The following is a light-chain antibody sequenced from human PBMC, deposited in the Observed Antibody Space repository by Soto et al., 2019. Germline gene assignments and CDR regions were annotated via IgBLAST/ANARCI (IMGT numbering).Light chain of an antibody. Sequence: DIQMTQSPSSLSASVGDRVTITCRASQSISSYLNWYQQKPGKAPKLLIYAASILQSGVPSRFSGSGSGIDFTRTISSLQPEDFATYYCKQSYSTPFTFGPGTKVDI. CDR3: KQSYSTPFT. CDR2: AAS. V-gene: IGKV1-39*01. CDR1: QSISSY. J-gene: IGKJ3*01.